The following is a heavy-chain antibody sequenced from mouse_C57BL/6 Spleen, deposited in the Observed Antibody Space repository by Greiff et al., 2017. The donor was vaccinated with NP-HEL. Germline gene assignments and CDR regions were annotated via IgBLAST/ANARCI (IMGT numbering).Heavy chain of an antibody. CDR1: GFSLSTFGMG. Sequence: VKLVESGPGILQPSQTLSLTCSFSGFSLSTFGMGVGWIRQPSGKGLEWLAHIWWDDDKYYNPALKSRLTISKDTSKNQVFLKIANVDTADTATYYCARIGYYGSSYPFAYWGQGTLVTVSA. CDR3: ARIGYYGSSYPFAY. CDR2: IWWDDDK. V-gene: IGHV8-8*01. D-gene: IGHD1-1*01. J-gene: IGHJ3*01.